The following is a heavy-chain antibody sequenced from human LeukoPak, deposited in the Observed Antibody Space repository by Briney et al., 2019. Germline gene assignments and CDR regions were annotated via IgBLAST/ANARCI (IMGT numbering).Heavy chain of an antibody. J-gene: IGHJ4*02. CDR2: IYTGVST. CDR1: GFTVINNY. Sequence: GGSLRLSCAASGFTVINNYMSWVRQAPGKGLEWVSIIYTGVSTYYTDSVKGRFTVSRDNSRNTLYLQLNSLRADDTAVYYCAKKSSGWYLVPSLDYWGQGNLVTVSS. D-gene: IGHD6-19*01. CDR3: AKKSSGWYLVPSLDY. V-gene: IGHV3-66*02.